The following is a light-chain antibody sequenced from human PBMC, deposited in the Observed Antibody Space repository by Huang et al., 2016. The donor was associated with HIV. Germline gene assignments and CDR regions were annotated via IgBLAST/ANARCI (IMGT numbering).Light chain of an antibody. CDR2: VSS. J-gene: IGKJ2*01. Sequence: DIQMTQSPSSLSASVGDRVTLTCRTSQDIGSHLNWYQQRPGRAPQLLIYVSSTLQSGVPSRCSGGGAGTDFTLTISNLQPEDFATYYCQHSYVSLGYTFGQGTKLEIK. V-gene: IGKV1-39*01. CDR1: QDIGSH. CDR3: QHSYVSLGYT.